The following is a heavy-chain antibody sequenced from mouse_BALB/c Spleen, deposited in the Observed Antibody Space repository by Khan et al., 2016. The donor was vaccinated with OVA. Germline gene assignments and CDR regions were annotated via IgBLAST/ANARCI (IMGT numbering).Heavy chain of an antibody. Sequence: EVELVESGPGLVKPSQSLSLTCTVTGYSITTDYAWNWLRQFPGNKLEWMGFISYNGNTKYNPSLKSRISITRDTSKNQFFLQLKSVTTEDTAGYYWARVYGGDFDYWGQGTTVTVSS. CDR1: GYSITTDYA. V-gene: IGHV3-2*02. J-gene: IGHJ2*01. CDR3: ARVYGGDFDY. D-gene: IGHD1-1*01. CDR2: ISYNGNT.